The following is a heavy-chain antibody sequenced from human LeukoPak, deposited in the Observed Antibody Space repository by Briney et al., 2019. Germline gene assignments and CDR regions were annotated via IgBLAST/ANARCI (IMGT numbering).Heavy chain of an antibody. CDR1: GGSINSNNYY. D-gene: IGHD3-3*01. V-gene: IGHV4-39*01. CDR3: QSRYLEWXLEY. J-gene: IGHJ4*02. CDR2: IYSSGSA. Sequence: ASETLSLTCTVSGGSINSNNYYWGWIRQPPGKGLEWIGSIYSSGSAYYDPSIKSRVTISVDTSKNQFSLRLSSVTAADTAVYYCQSRYLEWXLEYXXQXTLVTVSS.